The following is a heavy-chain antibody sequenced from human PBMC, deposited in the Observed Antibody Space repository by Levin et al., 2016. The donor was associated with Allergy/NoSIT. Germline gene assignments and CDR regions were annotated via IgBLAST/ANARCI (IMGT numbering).Heavy chain of an antibody. CDR3: ARDPPKEYGNAFDI. CDR1: GFTVSSNY. J-gene: IGHJ3*02. V-gene: IGHV3-53*01. Sequence: ETLSLTCAASGFTVSSNYMNWVRQAPGKGLEWVSVLYSGGSTRYADSVKGRFTISRDNSKNTLYLQMHSLRADDTAVYYCARDPPKEYGNAFDIWGQRTMVTVSS. CDR2: LYSGGST. D-gene: IGHD4-17*01.